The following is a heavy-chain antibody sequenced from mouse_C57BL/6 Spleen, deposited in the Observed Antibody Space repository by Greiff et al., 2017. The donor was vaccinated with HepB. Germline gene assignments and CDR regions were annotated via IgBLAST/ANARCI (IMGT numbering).Heavy chain of an antibody. Sequence: DVKLVESGGGLVKPGGSLKLSCAASGFTFSSYAMSWVRQTPEKRLEWVATISDGGSYTYYPDNVKGRVTISRDNAKNNLYLQMSHLKSEDTAMYYCARDYSNYVWYFDVWGTGTTVTVSS. CDR2: ISDGGSYT. CDR1: GFTFSSYA. CDR3: ARDYSNYVWYFDV. J-gene: IGHJ1*03. D-gene: IGHD2-5*01. V-gene: IGHV5-4*01.